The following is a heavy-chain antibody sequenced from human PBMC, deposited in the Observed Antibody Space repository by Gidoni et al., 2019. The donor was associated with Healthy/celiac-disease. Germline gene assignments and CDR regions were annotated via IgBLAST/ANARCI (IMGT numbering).Heavy chain of an antibody. Sequence: EVQLLESGGGLVQPGGSLRLSCAASGFTFSSYAMSWVRQAPGKGLEWVSAISGSGGSTYYADSVKGRFTISRDNSKNTLYLQMNSLRAEDTAVYYCAKDLGEWIAAAGRAEYFQHWGQGTLVTVSS. CDR1: GFTFSSYA. CDR3: AKDLGEWIAAAGRAEYFQH. J-gene: IGHJ1*01. CDR2: ISGSGGST. D-gene: IGHD6-13*01. V-gene: IGHV3-23*01.